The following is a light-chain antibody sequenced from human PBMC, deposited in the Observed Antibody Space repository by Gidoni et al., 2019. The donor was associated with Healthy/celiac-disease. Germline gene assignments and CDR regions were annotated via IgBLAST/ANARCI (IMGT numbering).Light chain of an antibody. Sequence: QSALTQPASVSGSPGQSITISCTGTSSDVGSYNLVSWYQQHPGKAPKLMIYEVSKRPSGVSHRFSGSKSGNTASLTISGLQAEDEADYYCCSYVGSWVFGGGSKLTVL. CDR2: EVS. CDR3: CSYVGSWV. V-gene: IGLV2-23*02. J-gene: IGLJ3*02. CDR1: SSDVGSYNL.